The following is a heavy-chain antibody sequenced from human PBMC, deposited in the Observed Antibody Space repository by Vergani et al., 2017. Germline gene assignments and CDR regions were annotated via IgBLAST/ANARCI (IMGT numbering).Heavy chain of an antibody. V-gene: IGHV1-69*08. CDR1: GGTFSSYT. CDR3: ARDHGLLWFGELLSDNWFDP. CDR2: IIPILGIA. Sequence: QVQLVQSGAEVKKPGSSVKVSCKASGGTFSSYTISWVRQAPGQGLEWMGRIIPILGIANYAQKFQGRVTITADKSTSTAYMELSSLRSEDTAVYYCARDHGLLWFGELLSDNWFDPWGQGTLVTVSS. D-gene: IGHD3-10*01. J-gene: IGHJ5*02.